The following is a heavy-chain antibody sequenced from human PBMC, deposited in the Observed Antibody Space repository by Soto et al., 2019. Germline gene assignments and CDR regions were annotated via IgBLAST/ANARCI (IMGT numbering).Heavy chain of an antibody. V-gene: IGHV3-74*01. CDR1: GFTFSTYW. D-gene: IGHD5-18*01. CDR2: INEDGSIT. J-gene: IGHJ4*02. CDR3: EREPVDTLYY. Sequence: GESLRLSCAASGFTFSTYWMHWVRQAPGKGLVWVSRINEDGSITRYADSVKGRFTISRDNAKNTLYLQMNSLRAEDTAVYYCEREPVDTLYYCGPGTPVTVSS.